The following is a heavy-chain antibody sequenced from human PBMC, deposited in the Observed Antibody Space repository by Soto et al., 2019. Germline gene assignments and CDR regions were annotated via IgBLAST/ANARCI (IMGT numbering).Heavy chain of an antibody. Sequence: PGGSLRLSCAASGFTFSSYAMSWVRQAPGKGLEWVSAMSGSGGSTYYADSVKGRFTISRDNSKNTLYLQMNSLRAEDTVVYYCSGYGSGSYYNSSSDYWGQGTLVTVSS. J-gene: IGHJ4*02. V-gene: IGHV3-23*01. CDR1: GFTFSSYA. D-gene: IGHD3-10*01. CDR3: SGYGSGSYYNSSSDY. CDR2: MSGSGGST.